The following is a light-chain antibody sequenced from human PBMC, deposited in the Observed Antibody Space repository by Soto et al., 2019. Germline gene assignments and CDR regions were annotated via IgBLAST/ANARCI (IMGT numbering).Light chain of an antibody. V-gene: IGLV2-14*01. J-gene: IGLJ1*01. CDR1: NSDVGGYNY. CDR3: NSYAGSSYV. CDR2: GVS. Sequence: QSVLTQPASVSGSPGQSITISCTGTNSDVGGYNYVSWYQQYPGKAPKLIIYGVSNRPSGVSNRSSGSKFGNTASLTISGLQADDEADYYCNSYAGSSYVFGTGTKLTVL.